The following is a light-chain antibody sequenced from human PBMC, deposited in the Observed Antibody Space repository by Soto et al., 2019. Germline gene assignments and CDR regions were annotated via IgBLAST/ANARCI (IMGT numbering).Light chain of an antibody. CDR1: QSISSY. J-gene: IGKJ2*01. Sequence: DIPMTQSPSSLSASVGDRVTITCRASQSISSYLNWYQQKPGKAPKLLIYAASTLQSGVPSRFSDSGSGTDFTLTISSLQHEDFATYYCQQSYRTPNSFGQGTKLEIK. CDR2: AAS. CDR3: QQSYRTPNS. V-gene: IGKV1-39*01.